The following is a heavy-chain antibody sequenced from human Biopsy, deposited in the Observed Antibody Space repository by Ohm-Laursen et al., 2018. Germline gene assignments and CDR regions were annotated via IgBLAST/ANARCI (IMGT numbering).Heavy chain of an antibody. Sequence: TLSLTCTVSGGSIGGSGDYWSWIRQPPGKGLEWIGYISDTGTTNYNPSLRGRVTISVDASKNQFSLKLSSVTAADTAVFFCARLYRLDDYWNDDPPDAFDVWAQGTMVTVSS. CDR3: ARLYRLDDYWNDDPPDAFDV. D-gene: IGHD3-3*01. J-gene: IGHJ3*01. CDR2: ISDTGTT. V-gene: IGHV4-61*08. CDR1: GGSIGGSGDY.